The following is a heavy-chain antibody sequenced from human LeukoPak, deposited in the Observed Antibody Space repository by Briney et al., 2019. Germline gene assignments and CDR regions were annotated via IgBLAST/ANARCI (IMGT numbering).Heavy chain of an antibody. Sequence: SETLSLTCTVSGGSISSYYWSWIRQPPGKGLEWIGYIYTSGSTNYNPSLKSRVTISVDTSKNQFSLKLSSVTAADTAVYYCAGLGAAGTGYYYYYYMDVWGKGTTVTVSS. CDR1: GGSISSYY. CDR2: IYTSGST. V-gene: IGHV4-4*09. D-gene: IGHD6-13*01. J-gene: IGHJ6*03. CDR3: AGLGAAGTGYYYYYYMDV.